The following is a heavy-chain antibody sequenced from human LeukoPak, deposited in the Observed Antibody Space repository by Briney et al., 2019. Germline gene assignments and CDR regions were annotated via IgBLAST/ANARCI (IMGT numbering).Heavy chain of an antibody. J-gene: IGHJ4*02. CDR2: ISSSGSDI. Sequence: GGSLRLSCAASGFTFSNYEMHWVRQAPGKGLEWVSYISSSGSDIYYADSVKGRFTISRDNAKNSLYLHMNSLRAEDTAVYYCARDYGGSSPFDYWGQGTLVTVSS. V-gene: IGHV3-48*03. CDR3: ARDYGGSSPFDY. CDR1: GFTFSNYE. D-gene: IGHD4-23*01.